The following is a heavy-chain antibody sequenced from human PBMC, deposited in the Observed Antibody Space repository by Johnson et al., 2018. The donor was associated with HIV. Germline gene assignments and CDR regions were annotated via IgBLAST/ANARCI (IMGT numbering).Heavy chain of an antibody. J-gene: IGHJ3*02. Sequence: VQLVESGGGLVQPGGSLRLSCAASGLTVTTKYMSWVRQAPGKGLEWVSVIYSGGSTYYADSVKGRFTISRDNSKNTLYIQMNSLRVEDTAVYYCASEVRGVLDIWGQGTMVTVSS. D-gene: IGHD3-10*01. CDR1: GLTVTTKY. CDR3: ASEVRGVLDI. CDR2: IYSGGST. V-gene: IGHV3-66*01.